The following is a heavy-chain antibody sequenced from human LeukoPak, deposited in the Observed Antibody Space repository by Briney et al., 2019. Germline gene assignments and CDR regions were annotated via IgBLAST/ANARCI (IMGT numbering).Heavy chain of an antibody. J-gene: IGHJ4*02. CDR2: LSYSGVS. V-gene: IGHV4-59*07. D-gene: IGHD6-19*01. CDR3: ARFKSSSCSYDY. CDR1: GGSPNTSH. Sequence: SDTLSLTCPVSGGSPNTSHESSLRQSPGWRGERIAHLSYSGVSNYNPSLNCRVTISVDPSKNHFALKVSSVTAADTAVYYCARFKSSSCSYDYWGQGTLVTVSS.